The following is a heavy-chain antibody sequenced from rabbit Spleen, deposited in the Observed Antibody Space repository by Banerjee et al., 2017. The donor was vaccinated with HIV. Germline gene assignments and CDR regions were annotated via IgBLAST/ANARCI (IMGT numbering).Heavy chain of an antibody. V-gene: IGHV1S40*01. CDR2: IYTGSSDST. CDR3: ARSTPSGTAGYGHNL. J-gene: IGHJ4*01. Sequence: QSLEESGGDLVKPGASLTLTCIASGVSFSGNSYMCWVRQAPGKGLEWIACIYTGSSDSTYYASWAKGRFTISKSSSTTVDLKMTSLTAADTATYFCARSTPSGTAGYGHNLWGPGTLVTVS. D-gene: IGHD6-1*01. CDR1: GVSFSGNSY.